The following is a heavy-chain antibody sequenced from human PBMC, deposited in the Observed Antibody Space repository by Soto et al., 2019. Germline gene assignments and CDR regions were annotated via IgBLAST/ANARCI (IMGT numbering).Heavy chain of an antibody. CDR3: ARVTMVIRDSDHFGVDV. J-gene: IGHJ6*02. Sequence: PSETLSLTCLVSGFPISSTYSWGWIRQPPGKGLEWIGSISHSGTTSYSPSLTSRVSISVDTSKNQVSLKLTSVTAADTAVYFCARVTMVIRDSDHFGVDVWGHGTTVT. D-gene: IGHD4-17*01. CDR2: ISHSGTT. V-gene: IGHV4-38-2*02. CDR1: GFPISSTYS.